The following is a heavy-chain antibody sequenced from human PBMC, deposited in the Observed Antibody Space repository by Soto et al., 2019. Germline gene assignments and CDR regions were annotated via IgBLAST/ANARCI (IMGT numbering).Heavy chain of an antibody. CDR1: GGSISSSNW. Sequence: QVQLQESGPGLVKHSGTLSLTCAVSGGSISSSNWWSWVRQHPGKGLEWIGEIYHSGSSNYNTSLKGLVTISVDKSKNQFSLKLSYVTAADTAVYYCSRAPTVSTFAYYYYGMDVLGQGTSVTV. J-gene: IGHJ6*02. V-gene: IGHV4-4*02. D-gene: IGHD4-17*01. CDR3: SRAPTVSTFAYYYYGMDV. CDR2: IYHSGSS.